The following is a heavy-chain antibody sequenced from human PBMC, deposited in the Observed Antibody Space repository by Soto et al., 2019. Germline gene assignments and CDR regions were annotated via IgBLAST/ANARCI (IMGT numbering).Heavy chain of an antibody. CDR2: IRVHNGNT. Sequence: ASVKVSCKASGYNFINYGITWVRQAPGQGLEWMGWIRVHNGNTNYAQKLQGRVTMTTDTSTSTAYMELRNLRSDDTAVYYCVRDLDGSGSSYTDYWGPGNLVTVSS. J-gene: IGHJ4*02. CDR3: VRDLDGSGSSYTDY. CDR1: GYNFINYG. D-gene: IGHD3-10*01. V-gene: IGHV1-18*01.